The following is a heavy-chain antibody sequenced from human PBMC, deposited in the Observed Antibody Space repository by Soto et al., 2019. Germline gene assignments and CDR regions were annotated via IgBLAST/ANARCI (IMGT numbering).Heavy chain of an antibody. Sequence: SETLSLTCTVSGGSISSYYWSWIRQPPGKGLEWIGYIYYSGSTNYNPSLKSRVTISVDTSKNQFSLKLSSVTAADTAVYYCARSTRSMVRGWAWLDHWGPGTLVTVSS. J-gene: IGHJ5*02. V-gene: IGHV4-59*01. CDR1: GGSISSYY. D-gene: IGHD3-10*01. CDR3: ARSTRSMVRGWAWLDH. CDR2: IYYSGST.